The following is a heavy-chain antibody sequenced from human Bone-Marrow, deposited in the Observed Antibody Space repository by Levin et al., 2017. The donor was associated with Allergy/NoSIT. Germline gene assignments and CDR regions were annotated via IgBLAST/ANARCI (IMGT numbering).Heavy chain of an antibody. CDR1: GYTFTGYY. Sequence: ASVKVSCKASGYTFTGYYMHWVRQAPGQGLEWMGWINPNSGGTNYAQKFQGRVTMTRDTSISTAYMELSRLRSDDTAVYYCARVTAVAGNYGMDVWGQGTTVTVSS. J-gene: IGHJ6*02. CDR2: INPNSGGT. V-gene: IGHV1-2*02. CDR3: ARVTAVAGNYGMDV. D-gene: IGHD6-19*01.